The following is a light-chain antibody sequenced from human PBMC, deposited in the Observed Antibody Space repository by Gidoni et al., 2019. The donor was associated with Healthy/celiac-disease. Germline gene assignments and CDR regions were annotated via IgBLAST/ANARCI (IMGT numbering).Light chain of an antibody. CDR2: KAS. CDR1: QSISSW. V-gene: IGKV1-5*03. Sequence: STLSASVGDRVTITCRASQSISSWLAWYQQKPGKAPKLLIYKASSLESGVPSRFSGSGSGTEFTLTISSLQPDDFATYYCQQYNSYSGFGQXTRLEIK. J-gene: IGKJ5*01. CDR3: QQYNSYSG.